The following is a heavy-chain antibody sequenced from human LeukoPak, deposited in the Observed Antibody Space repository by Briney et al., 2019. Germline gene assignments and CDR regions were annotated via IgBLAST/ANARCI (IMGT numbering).Heavy chain of an antibody. CDR1: GFTFSGYA. V-gene: IGHV3-30*04. D-gene: IGHD6-6*01. CDR3: ARNKAITAFFGMDV. CDR2: SCNGCTKE. Sequence: QAGGTLRLSCAASGFTFSGYALHWVRQAPGKGLEWVAVSCNGCTKEYYAVSVKGRFTISKDNSKITLYLQMDSLRHGDTAVYYCARNKAITAFFGMDVWGQGTTVIVSS. J-gene: IGHJ6*02.